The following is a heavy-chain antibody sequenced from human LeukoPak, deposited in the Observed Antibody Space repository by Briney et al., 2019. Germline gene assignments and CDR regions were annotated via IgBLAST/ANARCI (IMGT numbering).Heavy chain of an antibody. CDR2: IYYSGST. Sequence: SETLSLTCTVSGGSISSSSYYWGWIRQPPGKGLEWIGSIYYSGSTYYNPSLKSRVTISVDTSKNQFSPKLSSVTAADTAVYYCARSTPYTPQNVYVWGSYSNSVAFDYWGQGTLVTVSS. CDR3: ARSTPYTPQNVYVWGSYSNSVAFDY. D-gene: IGHD3-16*01. J-gene: IGHJ4*02. CDR1: GGSISSSSYY. V-gene: IGHV4-39*07.